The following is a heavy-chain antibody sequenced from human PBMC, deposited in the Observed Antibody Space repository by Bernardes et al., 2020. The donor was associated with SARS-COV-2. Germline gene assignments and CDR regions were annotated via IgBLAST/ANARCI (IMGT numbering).Heavy chain of an antibody. D-gene: IGHD2-21*01. CDR1: GFTFSTYE. J-gene: IGHJ6*02. Sequence: GESLRLSYAASGFTFSTYEMNWVPQAPGKGLEWDSYISSSGYTIYYADSVKGRFTISRDNAKNSLYLQMNSLRAEDTAVYYCARDGHLWWQDVWGQGTTVTVSS. V-gene: IGHV3-48*03. CDR3: ARDGHLWWQDV. CDR2: ISSSGYTI.